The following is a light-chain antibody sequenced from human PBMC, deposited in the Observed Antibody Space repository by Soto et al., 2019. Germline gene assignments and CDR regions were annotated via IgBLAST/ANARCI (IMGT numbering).Light chain of an antibody. J-gene: IGKJ5*01. V-gene: IGKV1-9*01. CDR1: QGISSY. CDR3: QQLNSYPRGIT. Sequence: DIQLTQSPSFLSASVGDRVTITCRASQGISSYLAWYQQKPWKAPKLLIYAASTLQSGVPSRFSGSGSGTDFPLTISSLQPEDFATYYCQQLNSYPRGITFGQGTRLEIK. CDR2: AAS.